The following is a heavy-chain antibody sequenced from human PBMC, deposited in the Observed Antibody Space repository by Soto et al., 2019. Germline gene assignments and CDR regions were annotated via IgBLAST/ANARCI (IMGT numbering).Heavy chain of an antibody. J-gene: IGHJ4*02. CDR3: ARGPPFH. CDR1: GGSISSGGYC. Sequence: QLQLQESGSELVKPSQTLSLTCAVSGGSISSGGYCWSWIRQPPGKGLEWIGYIYHSGSTYYNPSLKSRVTISVDRSKNQFSLKLSSVTAADTAVYYCARGPPFHWGQGTLVTVSS. D-gene: IGHD3-16*01. V-gene: IGHV4-30-2*01. CDR2: IYHSGST.